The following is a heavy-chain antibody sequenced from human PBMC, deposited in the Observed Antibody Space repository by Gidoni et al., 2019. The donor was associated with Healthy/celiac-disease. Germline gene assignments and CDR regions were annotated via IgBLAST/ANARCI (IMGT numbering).Heavy chain of an antibody. V-gene: IGHV3-30*04. Sequence: QVQLVESGGGVVQPGRSLRRSCAASGFTFSSYAMHWVRQAPGKGLEWVSVISYDGSNKYYADSVKGRFTISRDNSKNTLYLQMNSLRAEDTAVYYCASGGGYFDWFPVKNDYWGQGTLVTVSS. CDR3: ASGGGYFDWFPVKNDY. D-gene: IGHD3-9*01. CDR2: ISYDGSNK. J-gene: IGHJ4*02. CDR1: GFTFSSYA.